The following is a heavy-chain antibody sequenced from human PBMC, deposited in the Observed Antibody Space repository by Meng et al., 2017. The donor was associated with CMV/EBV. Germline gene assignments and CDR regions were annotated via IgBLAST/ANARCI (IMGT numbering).Heavy chain of an antibody. CDR1: GGTFSSYA. J-gene: IGHJ6*02. CDR3: ARGYYYDSSGHRDYYYYYGMDV. D-gene: IGHD3-22*01. CDR2: IIPIFGTA. V-gene: IGHV1-69*05. Sequence: SVKVSCKASGGTFSSYAISWVRQAPGQGLEWMGGIIPIFGTANYAQKFQGRVTITMDESTSTAYMELSSLRSEDTAVYYCARGYYYDSSGHRDYYYYYGMDVWGQGTTVTVSS.